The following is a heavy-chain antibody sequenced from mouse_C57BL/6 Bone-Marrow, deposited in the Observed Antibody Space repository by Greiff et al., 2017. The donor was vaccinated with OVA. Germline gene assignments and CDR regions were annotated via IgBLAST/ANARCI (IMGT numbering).Heavy chain of an antibody. Sequence: QVQLQQSGAELARPGASVKLSCKASGYTFTSYGISWVKQRTGQGLEWIGEIYPRSGNTYYNEKFKGKATLTADKSSSTAYMELRSLTSEDSSFYFCARYYYYVSSFAYWGQGTLVTVSA. V-gene: IGHV1-81*01. CDR3: ARYYYYVSSFAY. CDR1: GYTFTSYG. CDR2: IYPRSGNT. J-gene: IGHJ3*01. D-gene: IGHD1-1*01.